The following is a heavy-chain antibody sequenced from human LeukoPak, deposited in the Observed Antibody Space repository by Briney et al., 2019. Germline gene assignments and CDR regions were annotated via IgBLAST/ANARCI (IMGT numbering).Heavy chain of an antibody. CDR3: ARHLDSSSDWFDP. CDR1: GYSFTSYW. D-gene: IGHD6-13*01. CDR2: IDPSDSYI. V-gene: IGHV5-10-1*01. Sequence: GESLKISCKGFGYSFTSYWISWVRQMPGKGLECMGKIDPSDSYINYSPSFQGHVTFSADKSISTAYLQWSSLKASDTAMYYCARHLDSSSDWFDPWGQGTLVTVSS. J-gene: IGHJ5*02.